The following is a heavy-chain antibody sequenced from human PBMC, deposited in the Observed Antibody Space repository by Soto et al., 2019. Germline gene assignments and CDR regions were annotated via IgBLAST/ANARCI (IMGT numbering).Heavy chain of an antibody. CDR3: ARVLPPFDP. Sequence: QVQLVQSGAEVKKPGASVKVSCKASGYTFTSYGISWVRQAPGQGLEWLGWINAYNGKTNYAQKLQGTVTMTTDTSTSTAYMELRSMGSDDTAVYYWARVLPPFDPWGQGTLVTVSS. CDR2: INAYNGKT. J-gene: IGHJ5*02. CDR1: GYTFTSYG. V-gene: IGHV1-18*01.